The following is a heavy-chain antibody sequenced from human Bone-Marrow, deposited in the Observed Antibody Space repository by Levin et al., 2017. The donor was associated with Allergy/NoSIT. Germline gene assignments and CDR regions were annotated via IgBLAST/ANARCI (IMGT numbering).Heavy chain of an antibody. CDR2: IVPMFGTA. Sequence: WVRQAPGQGLEWMGGIVPMFGTADYAQKFQGRVTISSSSSTSTAYMELSNLRSDDTAVYYCANDPPIYGYRSLDFWGQGTLVTVSS. CDR3: ANDPPIYGYRSLDF. D-gene: IGHD5-18*01. J-gene: IGHJ4*02. V-gene: IGHV1-69*01.